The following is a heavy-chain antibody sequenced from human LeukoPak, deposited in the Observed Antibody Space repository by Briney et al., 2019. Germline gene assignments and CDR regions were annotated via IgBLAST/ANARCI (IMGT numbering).Heavy chain of an antibody. D-gene: IGHD4-17*01. CDR3: ARAGGSELRYFWFDP. CDR1: GYTFTSYD. V-gene: IGHV1-8*01. J-gene: IGHJ5*02. Sequence: ASVKVSCKASGYTFTSYDINWVRQATGQGLEWMGWMNSNSGNTGYAQKFQGRVTMTRNTSISTAYMELSSLRSEDTAVYYCARAGGSELRYFWFDPWGQGTLVTVSS. CDR2: MNSNSGNT.